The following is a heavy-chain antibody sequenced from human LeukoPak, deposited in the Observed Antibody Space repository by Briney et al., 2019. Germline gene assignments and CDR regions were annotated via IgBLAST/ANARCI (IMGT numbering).Heavy chain of an antibody. D-gene: IGHD6-13*01. CDR2: ISGHNGNT. V-gene: IGHV1-18*01. CDR1: GYNFTTFG. CDR3: TREGTASTGIGPYDF. Sequence: ASVKVSCKASGYNFTTFGIRWVRQAPGQGLAWLGWISGHNGNTKYIQNVQGRITMTTDTSASTAYMELRSLTSDDTAVYYCTREGTASTGIGPYDFWGQGTLVTVSS. J-gene: IGHJ4*02.